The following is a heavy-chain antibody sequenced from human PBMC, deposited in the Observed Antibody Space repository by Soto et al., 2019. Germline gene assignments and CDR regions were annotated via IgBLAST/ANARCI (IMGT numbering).Heavy chain of an antibody. V-gene: IGHV1-2*02. CDR3: ARNMDYFYGPGSGNGHVV. CDR1: GYTFTAYY. J-gene: IGHJ6*01. CDR2: INTKFGDT. D-gene: IGHD3-10*01. Sequence: QVQLVQSGAEVKEPGDSVRVSCEASGYTFTAYYIHWVRQVPGQGPEWMAWINTKFGDTTYAQDLQGRVTMTRDMSMSTVYMELSRPTSDDTSIYYCARNMDYFYGPGSGNGHVVGGQGTTVTVFS.